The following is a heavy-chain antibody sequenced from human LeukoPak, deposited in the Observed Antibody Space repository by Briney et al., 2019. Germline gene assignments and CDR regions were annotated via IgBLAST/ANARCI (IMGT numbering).Heavy chain of an antibody. CDR1: GYTFTGYY. CDR3: AREGYDSSGYYSYSDY. D-gene: IGHD3-22*01. CDR2: INPSGGST. Sequence: ASVKVSCKAPGYTFTGYYMHWVRQAPGQGLEWMGWINPSGGSTSYAQKFQGRVTMTRDMSTSTVYMELSSLRSEDTAVYYCAREGYDSSGYYSYSDYWGQGTLVTVSS. J-gene: IGHJ4*02. V-gene: IGHV1-46*01.